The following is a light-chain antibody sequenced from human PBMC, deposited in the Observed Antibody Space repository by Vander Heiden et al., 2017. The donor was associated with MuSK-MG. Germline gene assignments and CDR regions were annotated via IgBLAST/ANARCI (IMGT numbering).Light chain of an antibody. Sequence: DVQMTQSPSSLPASVGDRVTIPCWASQSIDNYLNWFQQKVGEAPRLLIYASSTLQSGVPSRFSGSGSGTDFTLTISSLQPEYFATYYCQQSYSTPRTFGQGTKVEVK. CDR3: QQSYSTPRT. CDR2: ASS. J-gene: IGKJ1*01. CDR1: QSIDNY. V-gene: IGKV1-39*01.